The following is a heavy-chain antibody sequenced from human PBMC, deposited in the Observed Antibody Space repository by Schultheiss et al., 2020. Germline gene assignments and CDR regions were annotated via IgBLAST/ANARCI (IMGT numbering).Heavy chain of an antibody. CDR3: ARYPSSCAFDI. CDR1: GYTFTSYY. Sequence: ASVKVSCKASGYTFTSYYMHWVRQAPGQGLEWMGRINPNSGGTNYAQKFQGRVTMTRDTSTSTAYMELSSLRSEDTAVYYCARYPSSCAFDIWGQGTTVTVSS. CDR2: INPNSGGT. J-gene: IGHJ3*02. V-gene: IGHV1-2*06.